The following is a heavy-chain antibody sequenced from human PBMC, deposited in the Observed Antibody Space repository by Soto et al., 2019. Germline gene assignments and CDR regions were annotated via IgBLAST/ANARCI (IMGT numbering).Heavy chain of an antibody. V-gene: IGHV1-2*02. J-gene: IGHJ5*02. D-gene: IGHD6-13*01. Sequence: ASVKVSCKASGGTFSSYAISWVRQAPGQGLEWMGWINPNSGGTKYVQKFQGRVTMTRDTSISTVYLELSRLGSDDPAVYYCAGGWGIAAPGPNWFDPWGQGTLVTVSS. CDR3: AGGWGIAAPGPNWFDP. CDR1: GGTFSSYA. CDR2: INPNSGGT.